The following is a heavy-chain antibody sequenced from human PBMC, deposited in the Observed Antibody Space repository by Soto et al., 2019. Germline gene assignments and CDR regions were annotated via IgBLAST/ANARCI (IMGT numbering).Heavy chain of an antibody. CDR3: ARDLFQYYYGSGGDY. D-gene: IGHD3-10*01. Sequence: QVQLVQSGAEVKKPGASVKVSCKASGYTFTSYGISWVRQAPGQGLEWMGWISAYNGNTNYAQKLQGRVTMTTDTSTSTAYRELRSLRSDDTAVYYCARDLFQYYYGSGGDYWGQGTLVTVSS. CDR2: ISAYNGNT. CDR1: GYTFTSYG. J-gene: IGHJ4*02. V-gene: IGHV1-18*01.